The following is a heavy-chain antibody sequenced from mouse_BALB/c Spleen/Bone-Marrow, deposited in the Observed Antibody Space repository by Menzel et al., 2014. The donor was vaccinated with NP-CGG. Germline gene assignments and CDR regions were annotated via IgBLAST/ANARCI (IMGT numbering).Heavy chain of an antibody. CDR1: GYTFTSSW. J-gene: IGHJ3*01. Sequence: VQRVESGSVLVRPGASVKLSCKASGYTFTSSWMHWAKQRPGQGLEWIGEIHPNSGNTNYNEKFKGKATLTVDTSSSTAYVDLSSLTSEDSAVCYCATGFAYWGQGTLVTVSA. CDR2: IHPNSGNT. CDR3: ATGFAY. V-gene: IGHV1S130*01.